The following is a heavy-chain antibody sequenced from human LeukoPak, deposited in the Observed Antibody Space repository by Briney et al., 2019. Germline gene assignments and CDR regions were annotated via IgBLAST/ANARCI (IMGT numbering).Heavy chain of an antibody. V-gene: IGHV1-8*01. J-gene: IGHJ5*02. CDR3: ARMHYYDSGSSNWFDP. Sequence: ASVKVSCKASGYTFTNYDISWVRQATGQGLEWMGWMNPNSGNTGYAQKFQGRVTMTRNTSINTAYMELSSLRSEDTAVYYCARMHYYDSGSSNWFDPWGQGTLVTVSS. CDR2: MNPNSGNT. D-gene: IGHD3-10*01. CDR1: GYTFTNYD.